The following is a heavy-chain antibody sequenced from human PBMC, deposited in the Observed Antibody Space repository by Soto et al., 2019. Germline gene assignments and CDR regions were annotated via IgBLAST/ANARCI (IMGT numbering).Heavy chain of an antibody. D-gene: IGHD2-21*01. J-gene: IGHJ4*02. CDR3: AIGSVVVMGAATGGLIY. Sequence: QVQLVQSGAEVKKPGSSVKVSCKASGGTFSSHGITWVRQAPGQGLEWMGGIIPMFGTPKYAQRFQGRVSITPDKSTTTAYMELSSLRSEDTAVYYCAIGSVVVMGAATGGLIYWGQGALVTVSS. CDR1: GGTFSSHG. CDR2: IIPMFGTP. V-gene: IGHV1-69*06.